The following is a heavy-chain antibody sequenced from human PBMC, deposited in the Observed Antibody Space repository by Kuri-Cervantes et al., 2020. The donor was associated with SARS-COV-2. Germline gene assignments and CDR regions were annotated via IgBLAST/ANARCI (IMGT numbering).Heavy chain of an antibody. Sequence: GSLRLSCAVYGGSFSGYYWSWIRQPPGKGLEWIGEINHSGSTYYNPSLKSRVTTSVGTSKNQFSLKLSSVTAADTAVYYCARGDPQGTYSSPLGYWGQGTLVTVSS. CDR1: GGSFSGYY. V-gene: IGHV4-34*01. CDR2: INHSGST. CDR3: ARGDPQGTYSSPLGY. J-gene: IGHJ4*02. D-gene: IGHD6-13*01.